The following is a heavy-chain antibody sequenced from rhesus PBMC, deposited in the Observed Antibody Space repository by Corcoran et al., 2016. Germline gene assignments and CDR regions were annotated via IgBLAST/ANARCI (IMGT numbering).Heavy chain of an antibody. V-gene: IGHV2S1*01. J-gene: IGHJ4*01. CDR3: TRVGERWLVHY. CDR1: GFSLSTSGRG. D-gene: IGHD6-37*01. CDR2: IYWDDDK. Sequence: QVTLKESGPALVKPTQTLTLTCTFSGFSLSTSGRGVGWIRQPPGKALEWLSSIYWDDDKYYSTSLKNRLTISKDTSKNQVVLTMTNMDPVDTATYYCTRVGERWLVHYWGQGVLVTVSS.